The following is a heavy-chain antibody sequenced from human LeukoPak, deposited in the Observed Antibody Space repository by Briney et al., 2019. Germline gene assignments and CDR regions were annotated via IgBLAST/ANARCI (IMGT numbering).Heavy chain of an antibody. CDR3: VRLLDVDY. Sequence: RTGGSLRLSCAASGFTFRNYWMHWVRQAPGKGLVWVSRINPDGATTDYAGSVKGRFTISRGNAKNMVYLQMDSLRAEDTAVYYCVRLLDVDYWGQGTLVTVSS. CDR2: INPDGATT. CDR1: GFTFRNYW. D-gene: IGHD1-1*01. J-gene: IGHJ4*02. V-gene: IGHV3-74*01.